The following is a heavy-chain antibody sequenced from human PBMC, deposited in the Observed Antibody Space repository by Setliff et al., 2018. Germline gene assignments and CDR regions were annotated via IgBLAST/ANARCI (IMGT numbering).Heavy chain of an antibody. Sequence: GGSLRLSCAASGFTFSSYWMSWVRQAPGKGLEWVANIKEDGSEKYYMDSVKGRFTMSRDNAKNSLYLQMNSLRAEDTAVYYCAKNFRLTPTDLNAFDIWGQGTMVT. CDR3: AKNFRLTPTDLNAFDI. D-gene: IGHD3-9*01. CDR2: IKEDGSEK. V-gene: IGHV3-7*01. CDR1: GFTFSSYW. J-gene: IGHJ3*02.